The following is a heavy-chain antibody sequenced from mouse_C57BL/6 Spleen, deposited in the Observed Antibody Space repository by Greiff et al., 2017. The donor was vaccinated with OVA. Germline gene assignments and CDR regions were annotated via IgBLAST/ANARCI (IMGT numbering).Heavy chain of an antibody. CDR3: ARDYYGSSLYFDY. CDR2: IDPSDSET. Sequence: QVQLQQPGAELVRPGSSVKLSCKASGYTFTSYWLHWVKQRPIQGLEWIGNIDPSDSETHYNQKFKDKATLTVDKSSSTAYMQLSSLTSEDSAVYYCARDYYGSSLYFDYWGKGTTLTVSS. J-gene: IGHJ2*01. CDR1: GYTFTSYW. D-gene: IGHD1-1*01. V-gene: IGHV1-52*01.